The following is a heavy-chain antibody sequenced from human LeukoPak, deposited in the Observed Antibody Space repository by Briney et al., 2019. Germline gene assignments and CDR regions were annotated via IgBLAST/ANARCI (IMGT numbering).Heavy chain of an antibody. CDR1: GFTFSSYE. J-gene: IGHJ4*02. D-gene: IGHD6-13*01. V-gene: IGHV3-48*03. CDR3: ARTDYSSSWIPFFDY. Sequence: GGSLRLSCAASGFTFSSYEMNWVRQAPGKGLECVSYISSRGSTIYYADSVKGRFTISRDNAKNSLYLQMNSLRAEDTAVYYCARTDYSSSWIPFFDYWGQGTLVTASS. CDR2: ISSRGSTI.